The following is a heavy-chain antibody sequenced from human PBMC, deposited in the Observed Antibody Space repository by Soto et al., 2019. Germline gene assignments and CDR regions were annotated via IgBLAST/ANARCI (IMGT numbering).Heavy chain of an antibody. J-gene: IGHJ4*02. CDR2: IYYSGST. CDR1: GGSISSSSYY. CDR3: ARRTGYFDY. V-gene: IGHV4-39*01. D-gene: IGHD4-17*01. Sequence: SETLSLTCTVSGGSISSSSYYWGWIRQPPGKGLEWIGSIYYSGSTYYNPSLKSRVTISVDTSKNQFSLKLSSVTAADTAVYYCARRTGYFDYWGQGTLVTVSS.